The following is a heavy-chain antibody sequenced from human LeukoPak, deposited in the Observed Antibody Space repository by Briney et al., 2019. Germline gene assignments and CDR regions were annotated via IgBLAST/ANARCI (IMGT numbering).Heavy chain of an antibody. V-gene: IGHV3-64*01. CDR3: ARGWELLGIDY. CDR2: ISSNGGST. D-gene: IGHD1-26*01. CDR1: GFTFSSYD. Sequence: GGSLRLSCAASGFTFSSYDMHWVRQAPGRGLEYVSAISSNGGSTYYANSVKGRFTISRDNTKNSLYLQMGSLRAEDVAVYYCARGWELLGIDYWGQGTLVTVSS. J-gene: IGHJ4*02.